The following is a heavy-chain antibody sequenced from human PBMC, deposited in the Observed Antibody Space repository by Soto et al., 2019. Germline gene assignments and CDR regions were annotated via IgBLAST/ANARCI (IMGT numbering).Heavy chain of an antibody. J-gene: IGHJ4*02. Sequence: VGSLRLSCAASGFTFSSYSMNWVRQAPGKGLEWVSSISSSSSYIYYADSVKGRFTISRDNAKNSLYLQMNSLRAEDTAVYYCARVRGYSYGIFDYWGQGTLVTVSS. D-gene: IGHD5-18*01. CDR1: GFTFSSYS. CDR3: ARVRGYSYGIFDY. V-gene: IGHV3-21*01. CDR2: ISSSSSYI.